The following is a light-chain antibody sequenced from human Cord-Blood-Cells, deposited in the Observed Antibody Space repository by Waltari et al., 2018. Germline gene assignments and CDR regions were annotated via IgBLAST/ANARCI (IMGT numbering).Light chain of an antibody. CDR1: QSISSW. V-gene: IGKV1-5*03. CDR3: QQYNSYPYT. J-gene: IGKJ2*01. CDR2: KAS. Sequence: DIQMTQSPSPLSASVGDRVTITCRDSQSISSWLAWYQQKPGKAPKLLIYKASSLESGVPSRFSGSGSGTEFTLTISSLQPDDFATYYCQQYNSYPYTFGQGTKLEIK.